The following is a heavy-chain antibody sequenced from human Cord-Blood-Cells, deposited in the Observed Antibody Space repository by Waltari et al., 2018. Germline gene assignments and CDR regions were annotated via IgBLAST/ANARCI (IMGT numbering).Heavy chain of an antibody. J-gene: IGHJ4*02. CDR1: GGSIGSSSYY. D-gene: IGHD4-17*01. CDR2: TYYSGST. Sequence: QLQLQESGPGLVKPSETLSLTCTVSGGSIGSSSYYWGWIRQPPGKGLVWIGSTYYSGSTYYHPSHKSRVTRSVDTAKNQFSRNLSSVTAADTAVYYCARREYGDYADYWGQGTLVTVSS. V-gene: IGHV4-39*01. CDR3: ARREYGDYADY.